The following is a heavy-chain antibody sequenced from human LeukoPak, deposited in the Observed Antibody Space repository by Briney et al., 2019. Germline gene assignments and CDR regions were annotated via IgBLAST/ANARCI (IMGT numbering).Heavy chain of an antibody. CDR1: GFTFRSYA. CDR2: ISYDGSNK. Sequence: GGSLRLSCAASGFTFRSYAMHWVRQAPGKGLEWVAVISYDGSNKYYADSVKGRFTISRDNSKNTLYLQMNSLRAEDTAVYYCAREQKYYFDCWGQGTLVTVSS. CDR3: AREQKYYFDC. J-gene: IGHJ4*02. V-gene: IGHV3-30-3*01.